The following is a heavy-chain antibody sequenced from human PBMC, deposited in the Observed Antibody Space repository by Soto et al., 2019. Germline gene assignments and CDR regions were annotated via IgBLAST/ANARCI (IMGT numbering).Heavy chain of an antibody. J-gene: IGHJ5*02. CDR1: GGSISSGGYY. CDR3: ARGGLWFGGKHMDL. Sequence: QVQLQESGPGLVKPSQTLSLTCTVSGGSISSGGYYWSWIRQHPGKGLEWIGYIYYSGSTYYNPSLKSRVTISVDTSKNQVSMELSSVTAADTAVYYWARGGLWFGGKHMDLWGQGTLVTVSS. D-gene: IGHD3-10*01. V-gene: IGHV4-31*03. CDR2: IYYSGST.